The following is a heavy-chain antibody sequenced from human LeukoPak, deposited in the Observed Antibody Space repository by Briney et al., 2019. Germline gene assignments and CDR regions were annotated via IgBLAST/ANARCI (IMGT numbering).Heavy chain of an antibody. CDR1: GDSISSRSYS. Sequence: SETLSLTCTVSGDSISSRSYSWGWIRQPPGKGLEWIGEIYHSGSTNYNPSLKSRVTISVDKSKNQFSLKLSSVTAADTAVYYCARDIVPAAYDYYYYYGMDVWGQGTTVTVSS. V-gene: IGHV4-39*07. CDR3: ARDIVPAAYDYYYYYGMDV. CDR2: IYHSGST. J-gene: IGHJ6*02. D-gene: IGHD2-2*01.